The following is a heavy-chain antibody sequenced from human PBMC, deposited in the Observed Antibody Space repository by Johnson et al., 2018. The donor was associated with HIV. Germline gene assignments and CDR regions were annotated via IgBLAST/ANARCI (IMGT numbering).Heavy chain of an antibody. Sequence: EQLVESGGGLIQPGGSLRLSCAASGFTVSSNYMSWVRQAPGKGLEWVSVIYSGGSTYYADSVKGRFTISRDNSKNTLYLQMNSLRAEDTAVYYRASPLIAAGEGAFYIWGQGTMVTVSS. CDR2: IYSGGST. CDR1: GFTVSSNY. J-gene: IGHJ3*02. V-gene: IGHV3-53*01. D-gene: IGHD6-13*01. CDR3: ASPLIAAGEGAFYI.